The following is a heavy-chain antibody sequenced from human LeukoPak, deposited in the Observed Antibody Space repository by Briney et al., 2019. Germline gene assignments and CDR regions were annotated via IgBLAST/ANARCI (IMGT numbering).Heavy chain of an antibody. V-gene: IGHV3-74*01. CDR2: INLGGSSI. D-gene: IGHD1-14*01. J-gene: IGHJ4*02. Sequence: GRSLRLSCAASGFTFSSYWMHWVRQVPGKGLVWVARINLGGSSITYADSVKGGFTISRDNAKNTLYLQMDSLRAEDTGVYYCARSNQADDYWGQGTLVTVSS. CDR1: GFTFSSYW. CDR3: ARSNQADDY.